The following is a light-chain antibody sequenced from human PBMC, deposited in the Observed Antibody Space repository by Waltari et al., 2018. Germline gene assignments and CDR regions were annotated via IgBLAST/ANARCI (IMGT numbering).Light chain of an antibody. CDR1: ALPKKY. V-gene: IGLV3-10*01. CDR2: EDS. CDR3: YSTDSSGNHYV. J-gene: IGLJ1*01. Sequence: SYELTQPPSVSVSPGQTARITCSGDALPKKYAYWYQQKSGPAPVLVIYEDSKRPSGSPERFSGSSSGTMATLTISGAQVEDEADYYCYSTDSSGNHYVFGTGTKVTVL.